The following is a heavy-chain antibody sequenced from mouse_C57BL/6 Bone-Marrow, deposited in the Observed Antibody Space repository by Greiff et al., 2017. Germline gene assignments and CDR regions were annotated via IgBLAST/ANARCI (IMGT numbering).Heavy chain of an antibody. CDR3: ARLGLDSPAWFAY. D-gene: IGHD6-1*01. Sequence: EVQLQESGPVLVKPGASVKMSCKASGYTFTDYYMNWVKQSHGKSLEWIGVINPYNGGTIYKQKFKGKATLTVDKSSSTAYMELNSLTSEDSAVYYGARLGLDSPAWFAYWGQGTLVTVSA. CDR2: INPYNGGT. V-gene: IGHV1-19*01. J-gene: IGHJ3*01. CDR1: GYTFTDYY.